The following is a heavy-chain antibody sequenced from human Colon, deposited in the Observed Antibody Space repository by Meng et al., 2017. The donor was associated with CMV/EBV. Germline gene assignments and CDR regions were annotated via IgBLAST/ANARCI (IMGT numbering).Heavy chain of an antibody. V-gene: IGHV1-2*02. J-gene: IGHJ3*02. CDR1: GFTFTGYY. Sequence: ASVKVSCKASGFTFTGYYIHWVRQAPGQGLEWMGWINPNSGGTNYAQKFQGRVTMTRDTSISTAYMELSRLRSDDTAVYYCARGSSNWNYRSAFDIWGQGTMVTVSS. CDR3: ARGSSNWNYRSAFDI. CDR2: INPNSGGT. D-gene: IGHD1-7*01.